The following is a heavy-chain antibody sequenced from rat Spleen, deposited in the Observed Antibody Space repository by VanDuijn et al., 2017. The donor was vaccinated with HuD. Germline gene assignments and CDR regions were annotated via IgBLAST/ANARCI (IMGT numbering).Heavy chain of an antibody. CDR2: ITDTCGYT. Sequence: EVQLVESGGGLVQPGRSLKLSCVVSGFTFNHYWMTWIRQAPGQGLEWVAFITDTCGYTYYPDSVKGRFTISRDNAKGTLYLQMNSLRSEDTATYYCSSNNFDYWGQGVMVTVSS. CDR3: SSNNFDY. V-gene: IGHV5-31*01. CDR1: GFTFNHYW. D-gene: IGHD1-10*01. J-gene: IGHJ2*01.